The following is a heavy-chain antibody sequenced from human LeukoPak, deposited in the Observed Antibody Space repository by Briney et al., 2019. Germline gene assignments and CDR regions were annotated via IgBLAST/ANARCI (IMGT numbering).Heavy chain of an antibody. CDR3: AKDGIAAAGTYYYYMDV. Sequence: SLRLSCAASGFTFDDYAMHWVRQAPGKGLEWVSGISWNSGSIGYADSVKGRFTISRDNAKNSLYLQMNSLRAEDTALYYCAKDGIAAAGTYYYYMDVWGKGTTVTVSS. J-gene: IGHJ6*03. CDR2: ISWNSGSI. CDR1: GFTFDDYA. D-gene: IGHD6-13*01. V-gene: IGHV3-9*01.